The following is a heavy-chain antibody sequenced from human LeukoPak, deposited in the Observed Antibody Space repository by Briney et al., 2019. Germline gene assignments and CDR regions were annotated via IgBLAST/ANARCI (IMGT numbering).Heavy chain of an antibody. Sequence: SETLSVTCAVSGGSISSGDYYWSWIRQPPGKGLEWIGYIYYSGSTYYNPSLKSRVTISVDTSKNQFSLKLSSVTAADTAVYYCASLRSSSYYFDYWGQGTLVTVSS. CDR2: IYYSGST. D-gene: IGHD6-6*01. CDR1: GGSISSGDYY. V-gene: IGHV4-30-4*08. CDR3: ASLRSSSYYFDY. J-gene: IGHJ4*02.